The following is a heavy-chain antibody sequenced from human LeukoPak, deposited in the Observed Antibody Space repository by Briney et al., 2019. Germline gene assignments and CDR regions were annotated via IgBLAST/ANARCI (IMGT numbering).Heavy chain of an antibody. CDR3: ARGRHGGELDY. Sequence: SETLSLTCTVSGVSISGWYWSWIRQPPGKGLEWIGYIYDSGTTNYNPSLKSRVTISVDTSKNQFSLKLSSVTAADTAVYYCARGRHGGELDYWGQGTLVTVSS. CDR2: IYDSGTT. D-gene: IGHD4-23*01. J-gene: IGHJ4*02. V-gene: IGHV4-59*12. CDR1: GVSISGWY.